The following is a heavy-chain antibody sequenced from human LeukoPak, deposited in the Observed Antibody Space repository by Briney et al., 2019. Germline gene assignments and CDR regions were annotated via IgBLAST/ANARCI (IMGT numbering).Heavy chain of an antibody. CDR2: IYYSGTT. J-gene: IGHJ4*02. CDR3: ARHGYCSGGSCYWDY. Sequence: PSETLSLTCTVSGGSISSYYWSWIRQPPGKGLEWIGYIYYSGTTRYNPSLKSRVTISLDTSNNQFSLKLSSVTAADTAVYYCARHGYCSGGSCYWDYWGQGTLVTVSS. CDR1: GGSISSYY. V-gene: IGHV4-59*08. D-gene: IGHD2-15*01.